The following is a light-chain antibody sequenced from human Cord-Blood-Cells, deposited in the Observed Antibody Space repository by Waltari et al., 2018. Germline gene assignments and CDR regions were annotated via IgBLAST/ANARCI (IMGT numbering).Light chain of an antibody. CDR2: EVS. V-gene: IGLV2-11*02. J-gene: IGLJ3*02. CDR3: CSYAGSYDWV. Sequence: YALAQPRPVSGSHGQSVTISCLGTSSDVRVCLYVSWYQQQPGEAPKRMIYEVSKRPPGVPDRFSGSKSGNTASLTSSGLQAEDEADYYCCSYAGSYDWVFGGGTKLTVL. CDR1: SSDVRVCLY.